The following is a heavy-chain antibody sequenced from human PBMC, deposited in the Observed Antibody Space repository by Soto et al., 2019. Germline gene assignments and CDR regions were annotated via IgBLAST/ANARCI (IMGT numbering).Heavy chain of an antibody. V-gene: IGHV1-18*01. CDR3: ASATSIAVAGKET. CDR1: GDTVTKYG. Sequence: QVQLVQSGGEVKKPGASVKVSCKASGDTVTKYGSSWVRQAPGQGLEWLGWISFYNGHTNYALKFQHRNTFTTDTSTSTASMQMRSLTSDDTAVYYCASATSIAVAGKETWGQGTLVTVSS. D-gene: IGHD6-19*01. J-gene: IGHJ4*02. CDR2: ISFYNGHT.